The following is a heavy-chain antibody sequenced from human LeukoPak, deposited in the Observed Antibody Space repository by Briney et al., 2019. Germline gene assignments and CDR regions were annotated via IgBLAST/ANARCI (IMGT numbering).Heavy chain of an antibody. D-gene: IGHD5-12*01. J-gene: IGHJ4*02. CDR3: ARVAGYSGYDGDY. CDR2: IYYSGST. Sequence: SETLSLTCTVSGGSISSDDYYWSWIRQHPGKGLEWIGYIYYSGSTYYNPSLKSRVTISVDTSKNQFSLKLSSVTAADTAVYYCARVAGYSGYDGDYWGQGTLVTVSS. V-gene: IGHV4-31*03. CDR1: GGSISSDDYY.